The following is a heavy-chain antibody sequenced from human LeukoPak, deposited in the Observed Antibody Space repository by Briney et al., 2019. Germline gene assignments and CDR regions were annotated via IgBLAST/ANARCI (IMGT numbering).Heavy chain of an antibody. CDR3: ARALDYYGMDV. Sequence: PGGSLRLSCAASGFTFSRYSMNWVRQAPGKGLEWVSSISSSSSYIYYADSVKGRFTISRDNAKNSLYLQMNSLRVEDTAVYYCARALDYYGMDVWGQGTTVTVSS. CDR2: ISSSSSYI. V-gene: IGHV3-21*01. J-gene: IGHJ6*02. CDR1: GFTFSRYS.